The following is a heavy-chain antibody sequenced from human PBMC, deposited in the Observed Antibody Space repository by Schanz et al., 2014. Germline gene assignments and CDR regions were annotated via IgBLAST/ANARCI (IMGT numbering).Heavy chain of an antibody. CDR3: AKGRFGELSAFDI. V-gene: IGHV3-23*04. CDR2: ISGSGGST. D-gene: IGHD3-10*01. Sequence: EVQLVESGGGLVPPGGSLRLSCAASGFNFSDYAMSWVRQAPGKGLEWVSAISGSGGSTYYADSVKGRFTISRDNSKNTLYLQMNSLRAEDTAVYYCAKGRFGELSAFDICGQGTMVTVSS. J-gene: IGHJ3*02. CDR1: GFNFSDYA.